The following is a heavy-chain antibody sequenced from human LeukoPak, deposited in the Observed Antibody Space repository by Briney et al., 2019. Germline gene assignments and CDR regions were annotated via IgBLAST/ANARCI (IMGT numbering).Heavy chain of an antibody. Sequence: SVKVSCKASGGTFSSYAISWVRQAPGQGLRWMGGIIPIFGTANYAQKFQGRVTITTDESTSTAYMELSSLRSEDTAVYYCARGIVPGWSGPTHYWGQGTLVTVSS. CDR1: GGTFSSYA. CDR3: ARGIVPGWSGPTHY. V-gene: IGHV1-69*05. J-gene: IGHJ4*02. CDR2: IIPIFGTA. D-gene: IGHD3-3*01.